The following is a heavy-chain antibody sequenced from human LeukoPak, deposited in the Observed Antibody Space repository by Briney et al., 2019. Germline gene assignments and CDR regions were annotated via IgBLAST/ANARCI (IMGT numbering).Heavy chain of an antibody. Sequence: PGGSLRLSCAASGFTFSSYGMHWVRQAPGKGLEWVAFIRYDGSNKYYADSVKGRFTISRDNSKNTLYLQMNSLRAEDTAVYYCAKGTRGYSYGYYYYYGMDVWGQGTTVTASS. CDR1: GFTFSSYG. J-gene: IGHJ6*02. CDR2: IRYDGSNK. D-gene: IGHD5-18*01. CDR3: AKGTRGYSYGYYYYYGMDV. V-gene: IGHV3-30*02.